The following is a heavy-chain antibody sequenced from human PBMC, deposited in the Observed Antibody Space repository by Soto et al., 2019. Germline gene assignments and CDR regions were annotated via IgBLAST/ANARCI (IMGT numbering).Heavy chain of an antibody. Sequence: GGSLRLSCAASGFTFRSHGMHWVRQAPGKGLEWLTLISYDGSDKYYADSVKGRFTISRDNSKNMLYLQMNSLGAEDTAMYYCAKDFGINWYYFDCWGQGTLVTVSS. J-gene: IGHJ4*02. V-gene: IGHV3-30*18. CDR3: AKDFGINWYYFDC. CDR2: ISYDGSDK. CDR1: GFTFRSHG. D-gene: IGHD1-1*01.